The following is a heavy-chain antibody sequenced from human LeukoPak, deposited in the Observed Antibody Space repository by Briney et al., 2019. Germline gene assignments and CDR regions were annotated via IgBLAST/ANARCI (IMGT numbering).Heavy chain of an antibody. CDR3: AKAGSSGYYFDAFDI. J-gene: IGHJ3*02. Sequence: PGGSLRLSCAASGFTFDDYAMHWVRQAPGKGLEWVSGISRNSGSIGYADSVKGRFTISRDNAKNSLYLQMNSLRAEDMALYYCAKAGSSGYYFDAFDIWGQGTMVTVSS. D-gene: IGHD3-22*01. V-gene: IGHV3-9*03. CDR1: GFTFDDYA. CDR2: ISRNSGSI.